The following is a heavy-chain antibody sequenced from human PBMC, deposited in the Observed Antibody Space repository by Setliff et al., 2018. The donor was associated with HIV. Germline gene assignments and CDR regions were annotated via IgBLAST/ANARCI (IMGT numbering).Heavy chain of an antibody. CDR3: ARDRGRPDSFDI. V-gene: IGHV3-74*01. D-gene: IGHD1-26*01. CDR1: GYNFGVYW. Sequence: PGGSLRLSCAASGYNFGVYWMHWVRQVPGKGLVWVSHINSDGSGTKYADSVKGRFTMSRDNAKNTLYLQMNSLRAEDTALYFCARDRGRPDSFDIWAKGQWSPSPQ. CDR2: INSDGSGT. J-gene: IGHJ3*02.